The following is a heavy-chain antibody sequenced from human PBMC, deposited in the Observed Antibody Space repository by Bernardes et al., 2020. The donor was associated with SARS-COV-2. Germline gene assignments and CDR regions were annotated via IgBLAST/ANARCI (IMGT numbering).Heavy chain of an antibody. CDR1: GGSISSSSYY. CDR3: ASSNYASYYYGMDV. V-gene: IGHV4-39*01. J-gene: IGHJ6*02. Sequence: SETLSLTCTVSGGSISSSSYYWGWIRQPPGKGLEWIGSIYYSGSTYYNPSLKSRVTISVDTSKNQFSLKLSSVTAADTAVYYCASSNYASYYYGMDVWGQGTTVTVSS. D-gene: IGHD4-4*01. CDR2: IYYSGST.